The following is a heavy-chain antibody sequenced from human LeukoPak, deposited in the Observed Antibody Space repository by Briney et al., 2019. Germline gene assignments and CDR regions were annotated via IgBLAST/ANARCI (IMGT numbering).Heavy chain of an antibody. D-gene: IGHD5-24*01. CDR1: GFSFTSYW. CDR3: ARDVWGDRDGFFDN. CDR2: INSAGDSA. V-gene: IGHV3-74*01. J-gene: IGHJ4*02. Sequence: GRSLRLSCAASGFSFTSYWMHWVRQVPGKGLMWVARINSAGDSASYGGSVQGRFTISRDNAKNTLSLQMSSLRVEDTGIYYCARDVWGDRDGFFDNWGQGTLVTVAS.